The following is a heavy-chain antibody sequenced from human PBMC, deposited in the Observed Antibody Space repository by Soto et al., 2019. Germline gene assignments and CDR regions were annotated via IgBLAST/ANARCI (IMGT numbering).Heavy chain of an antibody. J-gene: IGHJ6*02. D-gene: IGHD6-6*01. Sequence: PGGSLRLSCAASGFTFSSYAMSWVRQAPGKGLEWVSAISGSGGSTYYADSVKGRFTISRDNSKNTLYLQMNSLRAEDTAVYYCAKDEYSSSDVTLGMDVWGQGTTVTVSS. CDR1: GFTFSSYA. CDR2: ISGSGGST. CDR3: AKDEYSSSDVTLGMDV. V-gene: IGHV3-23*01.